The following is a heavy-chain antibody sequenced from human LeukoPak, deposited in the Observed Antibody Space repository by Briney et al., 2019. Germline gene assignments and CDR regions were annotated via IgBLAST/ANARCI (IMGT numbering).Heavy chain of an antibody. CDR1: GFTFSSFA. J-gene: IGHJ4*02. CDR2: IIVGGGST. V-gene: IGHV3-23*01. D-gene: IGHD3-10*01. Sequence: PGGSLRLSCAASGFTFSSFAMGWVRQAPGKGLEWVSAIIVGGGSTYYADSVKGRFTISRDNSKNTTYLQMKSLRAEDTAVYYCGKRETYYYGSGSYFLYWGQGTLVTVSS. CDR3: GKRETYYYGSGSYFLY.